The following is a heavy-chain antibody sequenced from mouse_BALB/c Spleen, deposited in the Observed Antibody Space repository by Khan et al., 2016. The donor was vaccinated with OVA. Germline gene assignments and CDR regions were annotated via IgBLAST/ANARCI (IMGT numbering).Heavy chain of an antibody. D-gene: IGHD1-1*01. Sequence: VQLQQSGAELAEPGASVKMSCKASGYTFTSYWMHWVKQRPGQGLEWIGYIKPSTGYTENNQRFKDKATLTADKSSSIAYMQLSSLTSEEAAVYYCANHGSSSAWLTYWGQGTLVTVSA. CDR3: ANHGSSSAWLTY. J-gene: IGHJ3*01. CDR2: IKPSTGYT. V-gene: IGHV1-7*01. CDR1: GYTFTSYW.